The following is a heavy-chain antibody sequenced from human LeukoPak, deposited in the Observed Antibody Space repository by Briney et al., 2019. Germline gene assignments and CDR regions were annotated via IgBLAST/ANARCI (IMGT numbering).Heavy chain of an antibody. CDR2: ISYDGSNK. CDR1: GFTFSSYS. V-gene: IGHV3-30*03. J-gene: IGHJ6*02. CDR3: ARVLYDFWSGYHENYYYYYGMDV. D-gene: IGHD3-3*01. Sequence: PGGSLRLSCAASGFTFSSYSMNWVRQAPGKGLEWVAVISYDGSNKYYADSVKGRFTISRDNSKNTLYLQMNSLRAEDTAVYYCARVLYDFWSGYHENYYYYYGMDVWGQGTTVTVSS.